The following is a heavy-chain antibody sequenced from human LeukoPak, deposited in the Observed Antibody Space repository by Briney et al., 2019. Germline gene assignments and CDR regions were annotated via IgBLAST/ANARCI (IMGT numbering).Heavy chain of an antibody. J-gene: IGHJ4*02. CDR3: ARAGDSLLSGSYYFDY. CDR2: IKQDGSEK. Sequence: GGSLRLSCAASGFTFRSYAMSWVRQAPGKGLEWVANIKQDGSEKYYVDSVKGRFTISRDNAKNSLYLQMNSLRAEDTAVYYCARAGDSLLSGSYYFDYWGQGTLVTVSS. CDR1: GFTFRSYA. V-gene: IGHV3-7*01. D-gene: IGHD1-26*01.